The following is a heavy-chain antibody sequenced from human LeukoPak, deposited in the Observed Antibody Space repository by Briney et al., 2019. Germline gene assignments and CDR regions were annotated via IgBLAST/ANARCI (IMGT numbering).Heavy chain of an antibody. D-gene: IGHD6-19*01. CDR2: ISSSGSTI. Sequence: GGSLRLSCAASGFTFSDYYMSWIRQAPGKGLEWVSYISSSGSTIYYADSVKGRFTISRDKAKNSLYLQMNSLRAEDTAVYYCARASTGEQWLVRYFDYWGQGTLVTVSS. V-gene: IGHV3-11*04. J-gene: IGHJ4*02. CDR3: ARASTGEQWLVRYFDY. CDR1: GFTFSDYY.